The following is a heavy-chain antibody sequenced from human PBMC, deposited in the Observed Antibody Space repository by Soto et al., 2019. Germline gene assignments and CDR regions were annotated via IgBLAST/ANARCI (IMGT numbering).Heavy chain of an antibody. CDR3: ARVVPGAEAWFGP. CDR1: GYTFSNYG. J-gene: IGHJ5*02. V-gene: IGHV1-18*01. CDR2: ISLYSDGT. Sequence: ASVKVSCKTSGYTFSNYGITWVRQAPGQPLEWLGWISLYSDGTNYAQKFQDRVSMTTDTSTTTAYMGLRSLRSDDTAVYYCARVVPGAEAWFGPWGQGTLVTVSS. D-gene: IGHD2-2*01.